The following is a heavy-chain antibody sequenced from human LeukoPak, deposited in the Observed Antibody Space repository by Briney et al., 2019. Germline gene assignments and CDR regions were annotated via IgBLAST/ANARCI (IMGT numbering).Heavy chain of an antibody. CDR2: IWYDGSKK. J-gene: IGHJ4*02. D-gene: IGHD3-22*01. V-gene: IGHV3-33*01. CDR3: GSDPPNSGYALDY. Sequence: GGSLRLSCAASGYTFTSYGMHWVRQAPGKGLEWVAAIWYDGSKKIYADSVRGRFTISRDDSKNTLYLQMNSLRAEDTAVYYCGSDPPNSGYALDYWGQGTLVAVSS. CDR1: GYTFTSYG.